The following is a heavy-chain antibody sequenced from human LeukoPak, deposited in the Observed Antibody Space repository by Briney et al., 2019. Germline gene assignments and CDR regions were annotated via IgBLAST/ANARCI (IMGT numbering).Heavy chain of an antibody. CDR3: VKDEWYGSSSYFDF. J-gene: IGHJ4*02. CDR2: ISGGTSGT. D-gene: IGHD6-6*01. Sequence: PGGSLRLSCAASGFTFSIYVMSWVRQAPGKGLEWVSTISGGTSGTHYAGSVRGRFTISRDNSKNTLYLQLNSLRADDTAVYYCVKDEWYGSSSYFDFWGQGTLVTVSS. CDR1: GFTFSIYV. V-gene: IGHV3-23*01.